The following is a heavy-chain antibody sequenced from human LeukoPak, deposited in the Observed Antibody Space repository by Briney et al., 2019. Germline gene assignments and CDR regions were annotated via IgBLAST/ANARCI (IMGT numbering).Heavy chain of an antibody. D-gene: IGHD4-17*01. CDR2: ISYDGSNK. V-gene: IGHV3-30*18. CDR3: AKDGRPTTVTSYYYYYMDV. CDR1: GFTFSSYG. J-gene: IGHJ6*03. Sequence: GGSLRLSCAASGFTFSSYGMHWVRQAPGKGLEWVAVISYDGSNKYYADSVKGRFTISRDNSKNTLYLQMNSLRAEDTAVYYCAKDGRPTTVTSYYYYYMDVWGKGTTVTVSS.